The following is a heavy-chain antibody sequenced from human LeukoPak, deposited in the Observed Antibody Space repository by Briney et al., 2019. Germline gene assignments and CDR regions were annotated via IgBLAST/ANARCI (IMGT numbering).Heavy chain of an antibody. CDR1: GGSFSGYY. CDR2: INHSGST. CDR3: ARGPLVPAASTYYYYYYYMDV. J-gene: IGHJ6*03. Sequence: PSETLSLTCAVYGGSFSGYYWSWIRQPPGKGLEWIGEINHSGSTNYNPSLKSRVTISVDTSKNQFSLKLSSVIAADTAVYYCARGPLVPAASTYYYYYYYMDVWGKGTTVTVSS. D-gene: IGHD2-2*01. V-gene: IGHV4-34*01.